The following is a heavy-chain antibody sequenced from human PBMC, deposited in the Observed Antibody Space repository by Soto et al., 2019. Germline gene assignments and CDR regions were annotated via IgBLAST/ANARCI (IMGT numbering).Heavy chain of an antibody. CDR3: ARHRGHYDGRWRSFDY. CDR2: IDPTDSYT. J-gene: IGHJ4*02. V-gene: IGHV5-10-1*01. CDR1: GYSFSSFTSYW. Sequence: LGESLKISCKGSGYSFSSFTSYWISWVRQMPGKGLEWMGRIDPTDSYTHYSPSFQGHVTISVDKSISTAYLQWSSLKASDSAMYYCARHRGHYDGRWRSFDYWGQGTLVTVSS. D-gene: IGHD3-22*01.